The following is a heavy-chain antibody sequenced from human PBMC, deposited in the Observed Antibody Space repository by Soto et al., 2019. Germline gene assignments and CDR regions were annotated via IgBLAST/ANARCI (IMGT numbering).Heavy chain of an antibody. CDR1: GGTFSSYA. D-gene: IGHD1-1*01. V-gene: IGHV1-69*12. J-gene: IGHJ6*02. Sequence: QVQLVQSGAEVKKPGSSVKVSCKASGGTFSSYAISWVRQAPGQGLEWMGGIIPIFGTANYAQKFQGRVTITADESTSTAYVELSSLRSEDTAVYYCFATGLGNYYYYGMDVWGQGTTVTVSS. CDR2: IIPIFGTA. CDR3: FATGLGNYYYYGMDV.